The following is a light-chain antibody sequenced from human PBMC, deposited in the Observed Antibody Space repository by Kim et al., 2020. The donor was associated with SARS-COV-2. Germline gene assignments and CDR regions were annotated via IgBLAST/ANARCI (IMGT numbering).Light chain of an antibody. CDR1: SSNTGSNA. CDR3: AAWDDSLNGYV. V-gene: IGLV1-44*01. Sequence: GQWVSISFSGSSSNTGSNAVNWYQQRPGTAPKLLIYSNNQRPSGVPDRFSGSKSGTSASLAISGLQSEDEADYYCAAWDDSLNGYVFGTGTKVTVL. J-gene: IGLJ1*01. CDR2: SNN.